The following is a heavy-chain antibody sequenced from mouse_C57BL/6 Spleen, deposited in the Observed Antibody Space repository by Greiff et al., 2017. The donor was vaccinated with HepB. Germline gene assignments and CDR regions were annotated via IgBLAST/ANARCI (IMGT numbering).Heavy chain of an antibody. J-gene: IGHJ4*01. Sequence: QVQLKQPGAELVKPGASVKMSCKASGYTFTSYWITWVKQRPGQGLEWIGDIYPGSGSTNYNEKFKSKATLTVDTSSSTAYMQLSSLTSEDSAVYYCARRDDYEGAMDYWGQGTSVTVSS. CDR3: ARRDDYEGAMDY. CDR1: GYTFTSYW. D-gene: IGHD2-4*01. CDR2: IYPGSGST. V-gene: IGHV1-55*01.